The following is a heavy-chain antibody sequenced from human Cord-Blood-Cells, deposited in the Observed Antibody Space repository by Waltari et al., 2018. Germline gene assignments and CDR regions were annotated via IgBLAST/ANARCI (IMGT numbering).Heavy chain of an antibody. CDR2: ISAYNGNT. J-gene: IGHJ3*02. CDR1: GYTFTSYG. CDR3: ARDLRYCSSTSCYAFDI. V-gene: IGHV1-18*04. Sequence: QVQLVQSGAEVKKPGASVKVSCKASGYTFTSYGISWVRQAPGQGLEWMGWISAYNGNTNYAQKLQGRVTMTTDTSTSTAYMELRSLRSDDTAVYYCARDLRYCSSTSCYAFDIWGQGTMVTVSS. D-gene: IGHD2-2*01.